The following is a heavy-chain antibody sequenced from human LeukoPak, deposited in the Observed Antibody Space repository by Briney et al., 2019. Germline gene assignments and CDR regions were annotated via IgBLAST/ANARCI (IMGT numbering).Heavy chain of an antibody. Sequence: PSETLSLTCTVSGGAISSYFWSWIRQPPGKGLEGIGYISYSGRTNYNPSLKSRVTISVDPSNRQLSLKLSSVTAADKALHCCAGFIGGANNLFDPWGQGTLVTVSS. CDR1: GGAISSYF. V-gene: IGHV4-59*01. J-gene: IGHJ5*02. CDR3: AGFIGGANNLFDP. CDR2: ISYSGRT. D-gene: IGHD3-16*02.